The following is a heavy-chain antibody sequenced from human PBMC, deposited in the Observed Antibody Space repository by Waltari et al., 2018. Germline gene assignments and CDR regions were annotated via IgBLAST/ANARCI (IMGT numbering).Heavy chain of an antibody. CDR1: GFTFSSYE. Sequence: EVQLVESGGGLVQPGGSLRLSCAASGFTFSSYEMNWVRQAPGKGLEWVSYISSSGSTRYYADSVKGRFTISRDNAKNSRYLQMNSLRAEDTAVYYCARGTYDFWSGSHPFDYWGQGTLVTVSS. J-gene: IGHJ4*02. D-gene: IGHD3-3*01. V-gene: IGHV3-48*03. CDR2: ISSSGSTR. CDR3: ARGTYDFWSGSHPFDY.